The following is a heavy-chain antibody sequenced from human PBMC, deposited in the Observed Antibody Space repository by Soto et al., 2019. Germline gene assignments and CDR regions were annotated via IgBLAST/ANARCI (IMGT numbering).Heavy chain of an antibody. CDR3: SIDWGRKWNDEDFHR. CDR1: GFTFSNYA. CDR2: IGGSGDNT. D-gene: IGHD1-20*01. V-gene: IGHV3-23*01. J-gene: IGHJ5*02. Sequence: GGSLRLSCAASGFTFSNYAMTWVRQAPGKGLEWVSDIGGSGDNTWYADSVKGRFTISRDNSKNTLYLQMNSLRAEDTAVYYCSIDWGRKWNDEDFHRWGKGTVVTVAS.